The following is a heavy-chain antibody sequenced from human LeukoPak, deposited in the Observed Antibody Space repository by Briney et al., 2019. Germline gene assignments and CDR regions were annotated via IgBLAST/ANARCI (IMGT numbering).Heavy chain of an antibody. V-gene: IGHV3-48*04. CDR1: GFTFSSYS. Sequence: PGGSLRLSCAASGFTFSSYSMNWVRQAPGKGLEWVSYISSSSSTIYYADSVKGRFTISRDNAKNSLYLQMNSLRAEDTAVYYCARVSNDYSPYYYYYYMDVWGKGTTVTVSS. J-gene: IGHJ6*03. D-gene: IGHD4-11*01. CDR2: ISSSSSTI. CDR3: ARVSNDYSPYYYYYYMDV.